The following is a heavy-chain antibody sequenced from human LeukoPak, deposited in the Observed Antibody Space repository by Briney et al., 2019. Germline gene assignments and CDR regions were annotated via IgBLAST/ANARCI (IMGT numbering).Heavy chain of an antibody. CDR3: ARWGVNAGLDR. V-gene: IGHV3-7*01. Sequence: GGSLRLSRTASGFTLGKHLMAWVRQAPGKGLGWVANITPDGSDKYYVDSVEGRFTISRDNAQNSLYLQMNSLRAEDSGVFYCARWGVNAGLDRWGQGTLVIVSS. CDR1: GFTLGKHL. CDR2: ITPDGSDK. D-gene: IGHD3-10*01. J-gene: IGHJ5*02.